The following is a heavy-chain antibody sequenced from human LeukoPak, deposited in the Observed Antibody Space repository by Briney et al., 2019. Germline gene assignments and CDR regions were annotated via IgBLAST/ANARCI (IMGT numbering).Heavy chain of an antibody. J-gene: IGHJ4*02. CDR3: ARDPTTVVTVPYYFDD. D-gene: IGHD4-23*01. V-gene: IGHV4-34*01. CDR2: INDRGIT. Sequence: SETLSLTCALSGGPLSGDFWNWIRQPPGKPLEWIGEINDRGITNYNPSLKSRVTISVDTSRNQFSLKLTSVTAADTAVYYCARDPTTVVTVPYYFDDWGQGTLVTVSS. CDR1: GGPLSGDF.